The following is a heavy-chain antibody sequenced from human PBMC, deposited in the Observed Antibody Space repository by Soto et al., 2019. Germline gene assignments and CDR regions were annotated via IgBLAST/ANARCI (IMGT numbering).Heavy chain of an antibody. CDR1: GYTFTSYA. D-gene: IGHD2-2*02. V-gene: IGHV1-3*01. Sequence: GASVKVSCKASGYTFTSYAMHWVRQAPGQRLEWMGWINAGNGNTKYSQSFQGRVTITADKSTSTASLELSSLRSDDTAVYYCAREGRGKKAGYNGLVSLGYWGQGTLVTVSS. J-gene: IGHJ4*02. CDR3: AREGRGKKAGYNGLVSLGY. CDR2: INAGNGNT.